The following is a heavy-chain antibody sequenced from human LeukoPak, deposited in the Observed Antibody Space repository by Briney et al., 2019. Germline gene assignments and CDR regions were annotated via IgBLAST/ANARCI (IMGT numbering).Heavy chain of an antibody. D-gene: IGHD6-13*01. CDR3: ARVPRAVTVAAGTGYYYYHMDV. CDR1: GDSVSSNTAA. V-gene: IGHV6-1*01. Sequence: SQTLSLTCAISGDSVSSNTAAWNWIRQSPSRGLEWLGRTYYRAKWYNDYAVSVKSRITVNPDTSKNQFSLHLNSVTPEDTAVYYCARVPRAVTVAAGTGYYYYHMDVWGKGTTVTVSS. CDR2: TYYRAKWYN. J-gene: IGHJ6*03.